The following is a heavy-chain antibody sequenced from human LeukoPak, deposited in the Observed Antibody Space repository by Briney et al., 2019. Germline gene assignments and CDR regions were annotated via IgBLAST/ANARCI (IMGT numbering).Heavy chain of an antibody. CDR3: ARALNYYDSSGYYSMDY. CDR2: IIPILGIA. V-gene: IGHV1-69*04. Sequence: GASVKVPCKASGGTFSSYAISWVRQAPAQGLEWMGRIIPILGIANYAQKFQGRVTITADKSTSTDYMELSSLRSEDTAVYYCARALNYYDSSGYYSMDYWWQETLITVSS. J-gene: IGHJ4*02. CDR1: GGTFSSYA. D-gene: IGHD3-22*01.